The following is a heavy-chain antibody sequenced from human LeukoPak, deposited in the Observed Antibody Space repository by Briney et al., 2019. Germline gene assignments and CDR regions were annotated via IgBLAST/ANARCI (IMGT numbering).Heavy chain of an antibody. CDR2: IYYSGST. CDR1: GGSISSSSYY. V-gene: IGHV4-39*01. CDR3: ARLTGSCLDY. Sequence: KPSETLSLTCTVSGGSISSSSYYWGWIRQPPGKGLEWIGSIYYSGSTYYNPSLKSRVTISVDTSKNQFSLKLSSVTAADTAVYYCARLTGSCLDYWGQGTLVTVSS. J-gene: IGHJ4*02. D-gene: IGHD1-26*01.